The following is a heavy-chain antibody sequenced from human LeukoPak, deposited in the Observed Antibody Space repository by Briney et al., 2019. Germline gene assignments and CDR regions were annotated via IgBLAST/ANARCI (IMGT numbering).Heavy chain of an antibody. V-gene: IGHV5-51*01. Sequence: GESLKISCKGSGYSFSSYWIGWVRQMPGKGREWMGIIYPGDSDTRYSPSFQGQVTISADKSISTAYLQWSSLKASDTAMYYCARSNAGQLLLSWFDPWGQGTLVTVSS. J-gene: IGHJ5*02. CDR2: IYPGDSDT. CDR1: GYSFSSYW. CDR3: ARSNAGQLLLSWFDP. D-gene: IGHD2-2*01.